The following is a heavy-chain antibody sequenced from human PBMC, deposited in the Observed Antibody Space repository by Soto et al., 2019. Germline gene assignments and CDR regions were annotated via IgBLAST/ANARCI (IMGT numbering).Heavy chain of an antibody. D-gene: IGHD3-10*01. CDR1: GYTFTDYA. CDR3: ARGSGSHYAPFDN. J-gene: IGHJ4*02. Sequence: QVLLVQSGAEVKKPGASVKISCETSGYTFTDYAVDWVRQAPGQRLEWMGWINAATGNTRYSQKFQGRVTITRDTFDNTAYMDLSSLGSEDTAVYYCARGSGSHYAPFDNWGQGTLVTVSS. V-gene: IGHV1-3*01. CDR2: INAATGNT.